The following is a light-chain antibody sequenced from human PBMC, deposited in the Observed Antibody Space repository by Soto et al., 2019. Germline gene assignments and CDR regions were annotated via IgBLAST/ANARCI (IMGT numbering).Light chain of an antibody. J-gene: IGKJ2*01. CDR2: WAS. V-gene: IGKV4-1*01. CDR1: QRVLYSSNNKNY. CDR3: QQYYSTPHT. Sequence: DIVMTTSPDSLAVSLGERATINCKSSQRVLYSSNNKNYLAWYQQKPGQPPKLLIYWASTRESGVPERCSGSGSGTDFTLTISSLQAEDVAVYYCQQYYSTPHTFGQGTKLEIK.